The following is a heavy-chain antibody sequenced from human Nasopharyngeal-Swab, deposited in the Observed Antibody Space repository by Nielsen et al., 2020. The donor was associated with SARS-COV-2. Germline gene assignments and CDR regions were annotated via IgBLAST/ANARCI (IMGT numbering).Heavy chain of an antibody. CDR2: IYPGDSDT. CDR3: ARGDCSSTSCQPPEDY. J-gene: IGHJ4*02. D-gene: IGHD2-2*01. CDR1: GYSFTSYW. Sequence: GESLKISCKGSGYSFTSYWIGWVRQVPGKGLEWMGIIYPGDSDTRYSPSFQGQVTISADKSISTAYLQWSSLKASDTAMYYCARGDCSSTSCQPPEDYWGQGTLVTVSS. V-gene: IGHV5-51*01.